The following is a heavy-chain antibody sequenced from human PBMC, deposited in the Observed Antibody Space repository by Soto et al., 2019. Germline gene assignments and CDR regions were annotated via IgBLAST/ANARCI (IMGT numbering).Heavy chain of an antibody. V-gene: IGHV3-15*01. Sequence: EVQLVESGGGLVKPGGSLRLSCAASGFTFSNAWMSWVRQAPGKGLEWVGRIKSKTDGGTTDYAAPVKGRFTISRDDSKNTLYLQMNSLKTEDTAVYYCTPLGGDILTGYYPPWYYGMDVWGQGTTVTVSS. CDR2: IKSKTDGGTT. CDR1: GFTFSNAW. CDR3: TPLGGDILTGYYPPWYYGMDV. D-gene: IGHD3-9*01. J-gene: IGHJ6*02.